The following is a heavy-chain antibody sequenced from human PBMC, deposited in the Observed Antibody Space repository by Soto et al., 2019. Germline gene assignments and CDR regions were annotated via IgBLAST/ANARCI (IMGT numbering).Heavy chain of an antibody. CDR1: GFTLSAYW. Sequence: EVQLEESGGDLVQPGGSLRLSCAASGFTLSAYWMTWVRQAPGKGLEWVANINRDGSKKSYLDSVRGRFTISRDNVGNSLFSQKDSPRTDDPALFFFSPGVAPGNKRLYPDAFDIWGQGTMVTVSS. CDR2: INRDGSKK. D-gene: IGHD2-8*01. CDR3: SPGVAPGNKRLYPDAFDI. J-gene: IGHJ3*02. V-gene: IGHV3-7*05.